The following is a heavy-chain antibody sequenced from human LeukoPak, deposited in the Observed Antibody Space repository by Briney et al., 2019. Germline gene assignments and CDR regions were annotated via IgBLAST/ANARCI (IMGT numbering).Heavy chain of an antibody. CDR3: ARDIRRGYSSGFDY. J-gene: IGHJ4*02. V-gene: IGHV1-2*02. CDR1: GYTFTGYY. D-gene: IGHD6-19*01. Sequence: GASVKVSCKASGYTFTGYYMHWVRQAPGRGLEWMGWINPNSGGTNYAQKFQGRVTMTRDTSISTAYMELSRLRSDDTAVYYCARDIRRGYSSGFDYWGQGTLVAVSS. CDR2: INPNSGGT.